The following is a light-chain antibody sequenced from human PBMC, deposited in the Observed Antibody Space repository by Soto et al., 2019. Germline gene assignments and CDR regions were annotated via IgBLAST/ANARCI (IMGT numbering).Light chain of an antibody. CDR1: QSVSSN. CDR2: GAS. J-gene: IGKJ1*01. Sequence: IEMTQSPSTQSVSPGERATLSCRARQSVSSNLAWYPQKPGQAPRLLIYGASTRATGIPARFSGSGSGTEFTLTISSLQSEDFAVYYCQQYNNWLTWTFGQGTKVDIK. CDR3: QQYNNWLTWT. V-gene: IGKV3-15*01.